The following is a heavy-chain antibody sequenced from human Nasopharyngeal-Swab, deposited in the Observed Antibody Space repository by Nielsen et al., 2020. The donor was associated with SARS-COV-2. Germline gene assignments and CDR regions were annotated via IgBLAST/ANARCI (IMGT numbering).Heavy chain of an antibody. J-gene: IGHJ4*02. CDR1: GFTFSSDA. Sequence: GGSLRLSCAASGFTFSSDAMSWIRQAPGKGLERVSAISGSGGSTYYADSVKGRFTISRDNSKNTLYLQMNSLRAEDTAVYYCAKVKRPIVVVPAAIDYWGQGTLVTVSS. CDR2: ISGSGGST. D-gene: IGHD2-2*01. CDR3: AKVKRPIVVVPAAIDY. V-gene: IGHV3-23*01.